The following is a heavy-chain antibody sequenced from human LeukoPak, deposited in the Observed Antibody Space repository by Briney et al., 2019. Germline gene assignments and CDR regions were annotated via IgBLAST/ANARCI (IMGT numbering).Heavy chain of an antibody. CDR3: ARIPGIAVAGTIPYYYYGMDV. CDR1: GGSISTSRYY. V-gene: IGHV4-39*01. Sequence: PSETLSLTCTVSGGSISTSRYYWGWIRQPPGKGLEWIGSIYYSGITYYNPSLKSRVTISLDTSKNQFSLKLTSVTAADTAVYYCARIPGIAVAGTIPYYYYGMDVWGQGTTVTVSS. CDR2: IYYSGIT. D-gene: IGHD6-19*01. J-gene: IGHJ6*02.